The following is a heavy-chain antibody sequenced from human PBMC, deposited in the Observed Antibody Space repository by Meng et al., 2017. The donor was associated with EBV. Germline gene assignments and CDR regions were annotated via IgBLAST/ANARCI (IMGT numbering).Heavy chain of an antibody. CDR3: ARAEIAAAGRLDY. D-gene: IGHD6-13*01. J-gene: IGHJ4*02. V-gene: IGHV1-69*06. CDR2: IIPIFGTA. CDR1: GGPFSSYA. Sequence: QGQWVQSGGGVKKPGSLVQVSCKASGGPFSSYAISWVRQAPGQGLEWMGGIIPIFGTANYAQKFQGRVTITADKSTSTAYMELSSLRSEDTAVYYCARAEIAAAGRLDYWGQGTLVTVSS.